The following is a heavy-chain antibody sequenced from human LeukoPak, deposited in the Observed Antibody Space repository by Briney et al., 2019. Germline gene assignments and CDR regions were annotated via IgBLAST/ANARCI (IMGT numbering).Heavy chain of an antibody. CDR2: IYSGGST. CDR1: GFTVSSNY. V-gene: IGHV3-66*02. Sequence: PGGSLRLSCAASGFTVSSNYMSWVRQAPGKGLEWVSIIYSGGSTYYADSVKGRFTISRDNSKNTLYLQMNSLRAEDTAVYYCAEEGRTHSSGWYYYYYMDVWGKGTTVTISS. CDR3: AEEGRTHSSGWYYYYYMDV. J-gene: IGHJ6*03. D-gene: IGHD6-19*01.